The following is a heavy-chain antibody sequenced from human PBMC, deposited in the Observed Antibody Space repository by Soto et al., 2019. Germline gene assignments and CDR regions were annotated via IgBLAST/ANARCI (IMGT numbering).Heavy chain of an antibody. Sequence: GGSLRLSCAASGFTFSSYWMSWVRQAPGKGLEWVANIKQDGSEKYYVDSVKGRFTISRDNAKNSLYLKMNSLRAEDTAVYYCATALYYDFWSLYYWGQGTLVTVSS. CDR1: GFTFSSYW. J-gene: IGHJ4*02. D-gene: IGHD3-3*01. CDR3: ATALYYDFWSLYY. V-gene: IGHV3-7*01. CDR2: IKQDGSEK.